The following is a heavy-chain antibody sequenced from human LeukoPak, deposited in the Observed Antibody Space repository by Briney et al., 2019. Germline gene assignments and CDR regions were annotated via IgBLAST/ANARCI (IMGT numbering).Heavy chain of an antibody. J-gene: IGHJ4*02. V-gene: IGHV4-59*01. CDR1: GGSISSYY. CDR2: IYYSGST. CDR3: ARAYCSSTSCYPFS. Sequence: SETLSLTCTVSGGSISSYYWSWIRQPPGKGLEWIGYIYYSGSTNYNPSLKSRVTISVDTSKNQFSLKLSSVTAADTAVYYCARAYCSSTSCYPFSWGQETLVTVSS. D-gene: IGHD2-2*01.